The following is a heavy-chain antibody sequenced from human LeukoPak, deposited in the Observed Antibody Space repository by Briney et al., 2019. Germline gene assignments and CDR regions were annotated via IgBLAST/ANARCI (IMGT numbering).Heavy chain of an antibody. D-gene: IGHD4-11*01. CDR3: ARGAVTTNWFDP. CDR2: INPNSGGT. Sequence: GSVKVSCKASGYTFTGYYMHWVRQAPGQGLEWMGWINPNSGGTNYAQKFQGRVTMTRDTSISTAYMELSRLRSDDTAVYYCARGAVTTNWFDPWGQGTLVTVSS. CDR1: GYTFTGYY. J-gene: IGHJ5*02. V-gene: IGHV1-2*02.